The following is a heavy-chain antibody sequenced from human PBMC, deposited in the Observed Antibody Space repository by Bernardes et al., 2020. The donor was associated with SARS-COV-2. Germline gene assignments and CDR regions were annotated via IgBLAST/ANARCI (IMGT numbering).Heavy chain of an antibody. CDR1: GFTFGDHA. J-gene: IGHJ6*02. V-gene: IGHV3-9*01. D-gene: IGHD3-16*01. CDR3: GKEFMLQGYHGVDV. Sequence: GGSLRLSCAASGFTFGDHAMHWVRQAPGKGLEWVSGISWNSVTIGYADSVKGRFTISRENAKNSLYLQMNSLRTDDTALYFCGKEFMLQGYHGVDVWGQGTTVTVS. CDR2: ISWNSVTI.